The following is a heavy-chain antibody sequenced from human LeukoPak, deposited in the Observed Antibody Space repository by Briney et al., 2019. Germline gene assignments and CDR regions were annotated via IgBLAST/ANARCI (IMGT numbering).Heavy chain of an antibody. J-gene: IGHJ4*02. CDR2: TYYRSKWNN. D-gene: IGHD3-16*01. CDR1: GDRVSSKSAG. V-gene: IGHV6-1*01. CDR3: AREGKGEQVGLFDY. Sequence: SQTLSLTCAISGDRVSSKSAGWTWIRQSPSRGLEWLGRTYYRSKWNNDYAASVESRISINADISKNQFSLHLNSVTLEDTAVYYCAREGKGEQVGLFDYWGQGTLVTVPS.